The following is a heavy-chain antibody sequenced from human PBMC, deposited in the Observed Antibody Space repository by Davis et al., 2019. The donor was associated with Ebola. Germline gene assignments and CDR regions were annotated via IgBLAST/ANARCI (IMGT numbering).Heavy chain of an antibody. CDR2: ISSSSSTI. CDR1: GFTFSSYS. J-gene: IGHJ6*02. CDR3: ARGRGKWLRFYGMDV. V-gene: IGHV3-48*02. D-gene: IGHD5-12*01. Sequence: GESLKISCAASGFTFSSYSMNWVRQAPGKGLEWVSYISSSSSTIYSADSVKGRFTISRDNAKNSLYLQMNSLRDEDTAVYYCARGRGKWLRFYGMDVWGQGTTVTVSS.